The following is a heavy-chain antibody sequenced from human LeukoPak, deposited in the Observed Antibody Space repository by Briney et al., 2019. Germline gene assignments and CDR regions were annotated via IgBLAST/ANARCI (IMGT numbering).Heavy chain of an antibody. CDR1: GFTFSSYA. CDR2: ISSNGGST. J-gene: IGHJ6*03. CDR3: ARERGYGGNSGGYYYYYMDV. Sequence: GGSLRLSCAASGFTFSSYAMHWVRQAPGKGLEYVSTISSNGGSTYYANSVKGRFTISRDNSKNTLYLQMGSLRAEDLAVYYCARERGYGGNSGGYYYYYMDVWGKGTTVTVSS. V-gene: IGHV3-64*01. D-gene: IGHD4-23*01.